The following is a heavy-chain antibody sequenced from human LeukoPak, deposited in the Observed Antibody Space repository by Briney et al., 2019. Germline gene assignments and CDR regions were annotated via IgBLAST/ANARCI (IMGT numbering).Heavy chain of an antibody. J-gene: IGHJ6*02. D-gene: IGHD2-2*01. V-gene: IGHV7-4-1*02. CDR3: AREVIVVVPTAISVGEVPGGGDV. CDR2: INTNTGNP. Sequence: ASVKVSCKASGYTFTSYAMNWVRQAPGQGLEWMGWINTNTGNPTYAQGFTGRFVFSLDTSVSTAYLQISSLKAEDTAVYYCAREVIVVVPTAISVGEVPGGGDVWGQGTTVTVSS. CDR1: GYTFTSYA.